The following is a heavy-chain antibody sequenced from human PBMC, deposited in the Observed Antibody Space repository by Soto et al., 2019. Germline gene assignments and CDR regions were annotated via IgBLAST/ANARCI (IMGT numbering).Heavy chain of an antibody. D-gene: IGHD5-18*01. Sequence: SVKVSCKASGGTFSSYAISWVRQAPGQGLEWMGGIIPIFGTANYAQKFQGRVTITADESTSTAYMELSSLRSEDTAVYYCASTGYSYDDLYYYYYGMDVWGQGTTVTVS. CDR3: ASTGYSYDDLYYYYYGMDV. CDR2: IIPIFGTA. CDR1: GGTFSSYA. J-gene: IGHJ6*02. V-gene: IGHV1-69*13.